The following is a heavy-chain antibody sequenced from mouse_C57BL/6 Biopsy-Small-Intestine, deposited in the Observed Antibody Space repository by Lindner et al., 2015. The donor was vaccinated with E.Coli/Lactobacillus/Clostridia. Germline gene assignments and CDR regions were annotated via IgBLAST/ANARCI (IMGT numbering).Heavy chain of an antibody. CDR1: GYAFSSYW. CDR2: IYPGDGDT. V-gene: IGHV1-80*01. D-gene: IGHD1-1*01. CDR3: VRNLYGSSYGYFDV. Sequence: VQLQESGAELVKPGASVKISCKASGYAFSSYWMNWVKQRPGKGLEWIGQIYPGDGDTKNNGKFKGKATLTADKSSSTAYMQLSSLTSEDSAVYFCVRNLYGSSYGYFDVWGTGTTVTVSS. J-gene: IGHJ1*03.